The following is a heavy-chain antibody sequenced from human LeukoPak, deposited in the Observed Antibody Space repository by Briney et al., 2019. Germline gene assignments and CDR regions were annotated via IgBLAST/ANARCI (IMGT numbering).Heavy chain of an antibody. CDR2: IKQDGSEK. CDR3: ARIIAAAGYFDY. Sequence: GGSLRLSXAASGFTFSSYWMSWVGQAPGKGLVGVANIKQDGSEKYYVDSVKGRFTISRDNAKNSLYLQMNSLRAEDTAVYYCARIIAAAGYFDYWGQGTLVTVSS. J-gene: IGHJ4*02. V-gene: IGHV3-7*01. CDR1: GFTFSSYW. D-gene: IGHD6-13*01.